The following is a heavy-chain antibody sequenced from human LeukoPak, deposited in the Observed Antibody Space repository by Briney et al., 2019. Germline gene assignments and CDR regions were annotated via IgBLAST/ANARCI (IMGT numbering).Heavy chain of an antibody. CDR3: ARDPWGRIAARQALDY. J-gene: IGHJ4*02. D-gene: IGHD6-6*01. CDR2: ISYDGSNK. Sequence: GGSLRLSCAASGFTFSNYAMHWVRQAPGKGLEWVAIISYDGSNKYYADSVKGRFTISRDNSKNTLYLQMNSLRAEDTAIYYCARDPWGRIAARQALDYWGQGTLVTVSS. V-gene: IGHV3-30*04. CDR1: GFTFSNYA.